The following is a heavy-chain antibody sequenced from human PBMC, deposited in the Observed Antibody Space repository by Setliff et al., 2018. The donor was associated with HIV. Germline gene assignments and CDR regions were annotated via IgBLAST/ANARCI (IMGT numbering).Heavy chain of an antibody. CDR3: ARGRHIVATIPLDQ. CDR2: INHRGHT. Sequence: SETLSLTCAVYGGSFSDYYWTWIRQPPGKGLEWIGEINHRGHTNYIPSLRSRVTIPVDTSKNHFSLTLTSVTAADTAIYYCARGRHIVATIPLDQWGQGMLVTVSS. CDR1: GGSFSDYY. D-gene: IGHD5-12*01. J-gene: IGHJ4*02. V-gene: IGHV4-34*01.